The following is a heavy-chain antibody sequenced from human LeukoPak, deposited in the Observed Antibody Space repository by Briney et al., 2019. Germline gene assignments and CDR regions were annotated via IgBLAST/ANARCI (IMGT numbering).Heavy chain of an antibody. CDR3: GRVGLGSGSSTYYYYYYMDV. J-gene: IGHJ6*03. V-gene: IGHV1-18*01. CDR2: IIAYNGNT. Sequence: ASVKVSCKASGYTFINYGISWVRQAPGQGLEGMGWIIAYNGNTDYAQKFQGRVTMTTDTSTTTAYMELRSLRSDDTAVYYCGRVGLGSGSSTYYYYYYMDVWGKGTTVTVSS. D-gene: IGHD3-10*01. CDR1: GYTFINYG.